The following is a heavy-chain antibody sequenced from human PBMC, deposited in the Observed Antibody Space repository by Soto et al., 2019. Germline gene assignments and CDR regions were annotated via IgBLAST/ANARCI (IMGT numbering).Heavy chain of an antibody. Sequence: GGSLRLSCAASGFTFSNAWMNWVRQAPGKGLEWVGRIKSKTDGGTTDYAAPVKGRFTISRDDSKNTLYLQMNSLKTEDTAVYYCTTDGKWELRGFRDYYGMDVWGQGTTVTVSS. V-gene: IGHV3-15*07. CDR2: IKSKTDGGTT. CDR1: GFTFSNAW. CDR3: TTDGKWELRGFRDYYGMDV. J-gene: IGHJ6*02. D-gene: IGHD1-26*01.